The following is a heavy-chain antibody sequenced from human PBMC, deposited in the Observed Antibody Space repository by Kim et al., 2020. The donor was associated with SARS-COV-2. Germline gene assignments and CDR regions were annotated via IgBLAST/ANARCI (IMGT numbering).Heavy chain of an antibody. CDR2: IYSGGSST. CDR3: AKFPYSSGYYFDY. Sequence: GGSLRLSCAASGFTFSSYAMSWVRQAPGKGLEWVSVIYSGGSSTYYADSVKGRFTISRDNSKNTLYLQMNSLRAEDTAVYYCAKFPYSSGYYFDYWGQGTLVTVSS. D-gene: IGHD3-22*01. V-gene: IGHV3-23*03. J-gene: IGHJ4*02. CDR1: GFTFSSYA.